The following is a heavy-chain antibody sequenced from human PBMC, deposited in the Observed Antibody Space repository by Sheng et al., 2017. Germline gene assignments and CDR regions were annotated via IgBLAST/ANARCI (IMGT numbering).Heavy chain of an antibody. CDR1: GGTFSSYA. D-gene: IGHD4-17*01. CDR3: ARVAGDLVSTVTTDYYYYGMDV. Sequence: QVQLVQSGAEVKKPGSSVKVSCKASGGTFSSYAISWVRQAPGQGLEWMGGIIPIFGTANYAQKFQGRVTITADESTSTAYMELSSLRSEDMAVYYCARVAGDLVSTVTTDYYYYGMDVWGQGTTVT. V-gene: IGHV1-69*01. CDR2: IIPIFGTA. J-gene: IGHJ6*02.